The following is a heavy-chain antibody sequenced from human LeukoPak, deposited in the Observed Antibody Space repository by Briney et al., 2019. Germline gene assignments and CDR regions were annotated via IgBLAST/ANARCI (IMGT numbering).Heavy chain of an antibody. V-gene: IGHV3-23*01. Sequence: GGSLRLSCAASGITFSSYAMTWVRQAPGKGLEWVSLISGTGGTTYYADSVKGRFTISRDNSKNTLDLQMNSLRAEDTAVYYCARSSDNSDSSGFHRGAFDVWGQGTMVTVSS. J-gene: IGHJ3*01. CDR3: ARSSDNSDSSGFHRGAFDV. CDR2: ISGTGGTT. CDR1: GITFSSYA. D-gene: IGHD3-22*01.